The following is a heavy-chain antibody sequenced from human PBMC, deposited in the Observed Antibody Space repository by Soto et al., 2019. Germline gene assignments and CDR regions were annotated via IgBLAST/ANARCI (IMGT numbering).Heavy chain of an antibody. CDR3: AKDQGGYMVSGMDV. J-gene: IGHJ6*02. Sequence: QVQLVQSRAEVKKPGASVNVSCKASGYTFTDYYIYWLRQAPGHGLEWMGWINPNSGATNYAHNFQGRVTMTRDTSIRAAYMELSRLSSDDTAVYYCAKDQGGYMVSGMDVWGQETTVTVSS. D-gene: IGHD2-2*02. V-gene: IGHV1-2*02. CDR2: INPNSGAT. CDR1: GYTFTDYY.